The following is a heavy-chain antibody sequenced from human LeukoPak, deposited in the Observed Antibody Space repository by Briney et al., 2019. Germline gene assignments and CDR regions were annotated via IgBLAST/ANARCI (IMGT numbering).Heavy chain of an antibody. CDR3: AKRLLTGYYEF. Sequence: GASVKVSCKASGYIFTSYYMHWVRQAPGQGLEWMGIINPSGGSTSYAQKFQGRVTMTRDTSTGTVYMELSSLRAEDTAVYYCAKRLLTGYYEFWGQGTLVTVSS. D-gene: IGHD3-9*01. CDR2: INPSGGST. CDR1: GYIFTSYY. J-gene: IGHJ4*02. V-gene: IGHV1-46*01.